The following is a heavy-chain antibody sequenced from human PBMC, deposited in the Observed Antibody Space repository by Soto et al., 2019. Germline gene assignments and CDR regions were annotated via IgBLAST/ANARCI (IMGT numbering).Heavy chain of an antibody. V-gene: IGHV1-24*01. J-gene: IGHJ4*02. D-gene: IGHD5-12*01. CDR2: FDPEDGET. Sequence: ASVKVSCKVSGYTLTELSMHWVRQAPGKGLEWMGGFDPEDGETIYAQKFQGRVTMTEDTSTDTAYMELSSLRSEDTAVYYCATVRYGYSGYDLFDYWGQGTPVTVSS. CDR1: GYTLTELS. CDR3: ATVRYGYSGYDLFDY.